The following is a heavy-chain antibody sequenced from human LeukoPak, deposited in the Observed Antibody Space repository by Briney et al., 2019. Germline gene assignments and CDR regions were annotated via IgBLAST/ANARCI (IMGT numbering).Heavy chain of an antibody. CDR2: ISYDGSNK. D-gene: IGHD6-13*01. V-gene: IGHV3-30*04. Sequence: GGSLRLSCAASGFTFSSYAMRWVRQAPGKGLEWVAVISYDGSNKYYADSVKGRFTISRDNSKNTLYLQMNSLRAEDTAVYYCAKDIGGGVWAAAGTDLDYWGQGTLVTVSS. CDR1: GFTFSSYA. J-gene: IGHJ4*02. CDR3: AKDIGGGVWAAAGTDLDY.